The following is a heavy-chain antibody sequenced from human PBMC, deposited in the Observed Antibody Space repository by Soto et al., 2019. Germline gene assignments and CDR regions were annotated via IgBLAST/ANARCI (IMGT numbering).Heavy chain of an antibody. CDR3: ARRPLLRQGSFDY. V-gene: IGHV5-51*01. CDR1: GYSFPSYW. J-gene: IGHJ4*02. CDR2: IYPGDSDT. Sequence: PGESLKISCKGSGYSFPSYWVGWMRQMPGKGLEWMGIIYPGDSDTRYSPSFQGQVTMSVDKSISTAYLQWNSLKASDTAMYYCARRPLLRQGSFDYWGQGTLVTSPQ.